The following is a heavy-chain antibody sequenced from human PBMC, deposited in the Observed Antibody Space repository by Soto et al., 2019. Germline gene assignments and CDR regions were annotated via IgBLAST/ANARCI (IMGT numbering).Heavy chain of an antibody. Sequence: SETLSLTCSVSGYSVSSSDYYWAWTRQPPGKGLEWIGSMLYSGLTYYNPSLKSRVTLSVDTSTNQFSVRLNSVTASDTAVYYCAPLSVSLSGPYGIHVWGQGTTVTVSS. CDR3: APLSVSLSGPYGIHV. D-gene: IGHD2-15*01. CDR2: MLYSGLT. J-gene: IGHJ6*02. CDR1: GYSVSSSDYY. V-gene: IGHV4-39*01.